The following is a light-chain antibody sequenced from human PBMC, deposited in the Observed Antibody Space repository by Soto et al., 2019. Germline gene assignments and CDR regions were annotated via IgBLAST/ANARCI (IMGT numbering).Light chain of an antibody. CDR3: IQDYNYPLT. CDR2: AAS. J-gene: IGKJ4*01. V-gene: IGKV1-5*01. Sequence: DIQMTQSPSTLSASVGDTVTITCRASQSINKWLAWYQQKPGKAPTLLIFAASSLQSGVPSRFSGSRSGPDFTLTISSLQPEDFATYYCIQDYNYPLTFGGGTKVDIK. CDR1: QSINKW.